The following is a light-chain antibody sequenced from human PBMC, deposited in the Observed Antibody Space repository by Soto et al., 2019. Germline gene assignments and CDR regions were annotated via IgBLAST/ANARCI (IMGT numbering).Light chain of an antibody. Sequence: EIVLTQSPGTLSSSPGERATLSCRASQSVSSSYLAWYQHKPGQAPRLLIYASSSRATGIPDRFGGSGSGTDFTLSISRLELEDFAVYYCQQYGDSSWTVGQATKVDIK. J-gene: IGKJ1*01. V-gene: IGKV3-20*01. CDR1: QSVSSSY. CDR2: ASS. CDR3: QQYGDSSWT.